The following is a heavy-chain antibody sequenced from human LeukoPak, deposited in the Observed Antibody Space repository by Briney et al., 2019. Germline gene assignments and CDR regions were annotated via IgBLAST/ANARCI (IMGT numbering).Heavy chain of an antibody. CDR3: ARHAPRGEMVHHWFDP. D-gene: IGHD3-10*01. V-gene: IGHV4-39*01. CDR1: GVSISSSSYN. CDR2: IYYSGST. J-gene: IGHJ5*02. Sequence: SETLSLTCTVSGVSISSSSYNWGWVRQPPGKGLEWIGSIYYSGSTYYNPSLKSRVTISVDTSKNQFSLKLSSVTAADTAVYYCARHAPRGEMVHHWFDPWGQGTLVTVSS.